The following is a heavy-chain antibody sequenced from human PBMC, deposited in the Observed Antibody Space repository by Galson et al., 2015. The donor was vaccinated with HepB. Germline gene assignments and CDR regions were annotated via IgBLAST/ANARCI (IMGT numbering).Heavy chain of an antibody. J-gene: IGHJ4*02. V-gene: IGHV5-51*01. Sequence: QSGAEVKKPGDSLKIPCKGSGYIFSNYWIVWVRQMPGKGLEFMGIIYPGDSDTKYSPSFQGQVTISADKSTSTAYLQWSSLKASDTAMYYCAKMSVGCFDYWGQGTLVTVAS. CDR2: IYPGDSDT. CDR3: AKMSVGCFDY. D-gene: IGHD1-26*01. CDR1: GYIFSNYW.